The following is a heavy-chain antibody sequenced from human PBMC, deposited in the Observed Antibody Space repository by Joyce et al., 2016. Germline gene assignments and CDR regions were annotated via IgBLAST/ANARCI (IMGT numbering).Heavy chain of an antibody. D-gene: IGHD1-20*01. V-gene: IGHV3-23*01. Sequence: DVQLLESGGGLVQPGESLRLSFAASGFTFSSYGLTWVRQAPGKGLQFVSAILGDGTSTYYAASVKGRFTIFRDNSKNTVSLQMNSLRAEDTGVYYCVKVGNPNWNLDYWGQGTLVTVSS. CDR1: GFTFSSYG. J-gene: IGHJ4*02. CDR2: ILGDGTST. CDR3: VKVGNPNWNLDY.